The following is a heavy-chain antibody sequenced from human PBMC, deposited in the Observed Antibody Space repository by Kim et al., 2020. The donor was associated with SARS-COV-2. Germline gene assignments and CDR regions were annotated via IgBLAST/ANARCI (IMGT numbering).Heavy chain of an antibody. D-gene: IGHD6-19*01. CDR3: ATAPSGWSHMDFDL. Sequence: ASVTVSCQVSGYTLTELSMHWVRQAPGKGLEWMGGFDPEDGETIYAQKFQGRVTMTEDTSTDTAYMELSSLRSEDTAVYYCATAPSGWSHMDFDLWGRGTLVTVSS. CDR2: FDPEDGET. V-gene: IGHV1-24*01. CDR1: GYTLTELS. J-gene: IGHJ2*01.